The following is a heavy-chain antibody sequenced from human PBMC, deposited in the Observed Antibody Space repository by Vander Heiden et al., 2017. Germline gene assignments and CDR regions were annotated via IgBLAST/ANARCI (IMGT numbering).Heavy chain of an antibody. CDR2: IWYDGSEK. V-gene: IGHV3-33*01. J-gene: IGHJ4*02. Sequence: VELVESGGGVVQPGRSLRLSCAASGFTFSTYGMHWVGKAPGKGREWGAVIWYDGSEKYYGESVKGRFTISRDNSKNTLYLQMNSLRAEDTAVYYCARDNAAGYSTFFDCWGQGTLVTVSS. D-gene: IGHD2-2*01. CDR1: GFTFSTYG. CDR3: ARDNAAGYSTFFDC.